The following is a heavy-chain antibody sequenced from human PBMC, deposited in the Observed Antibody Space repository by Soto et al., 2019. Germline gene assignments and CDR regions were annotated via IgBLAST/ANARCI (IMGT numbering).Heavy chain of an antibody. CDR1: AASFSKYY. CDR3: ASVTFGGIVLAH. Sequence: SETLSLTCTVSAASFSKYYWTWIRQPPGKGLEWIGYIYFNGNTKYNPSLEGRLTISIDTSKKEFSLKLTSVTAADAAVYYCASVTFGGIVLAHWGQGTLVTV. CDR2: IYFNGNT. V-gene: IGHV4-59*01. J-gene: IGHJ4*02. D-gene: IGHD3-16*01.